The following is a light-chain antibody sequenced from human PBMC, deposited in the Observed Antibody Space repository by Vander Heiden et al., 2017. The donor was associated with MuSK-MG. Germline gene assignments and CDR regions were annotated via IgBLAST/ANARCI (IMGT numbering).Light chain of an antibody. CDR2: NDS. Sequence: SYELTQPPSVSVSPGQTARFSCSGEALPKQYAYWYQQRPAQAPLLIIYNDSERPLGIPERFSGSSSGTTVTLTISGVQAEDEADYYCQSADSSGIYTVFGGGTRLTVL. CDR3: QSADSSGIYTV. V-gene: IGLV3-25*03. J-gene: IGLJ2*01. CDR1: ALPKQY.